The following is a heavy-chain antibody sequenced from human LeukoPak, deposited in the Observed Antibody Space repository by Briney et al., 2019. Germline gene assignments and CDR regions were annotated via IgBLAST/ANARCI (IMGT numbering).Heavy chain of an antibody. CDR1: GFTFSSYA. CDR3: AKGGGARGKGPVQV. D-gene: IGHD3-10*01. J-gene: IGHJ4*02. Sequence: GGSLRLSCAASGFTFSSYAMSWVRQAPGKGLEWVSAISGSGGSTYYADSVKGRFTISRDNSKNTLYLQMNSLRAEDTAVFYCAKGGGARGKGPVQVWGQGTLVTVSS. CDR2: ISGSGGST. V-gene: IGHV3-23*01.